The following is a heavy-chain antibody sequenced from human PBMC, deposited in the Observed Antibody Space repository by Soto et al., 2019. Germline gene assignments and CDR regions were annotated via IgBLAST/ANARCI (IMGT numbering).Heavy chain of an antibody. J-gene: IGHJ6*02. CDR1: GYTLTELS. V-gene: IGHV1-24*01. Sequence: ASVKVSCKVSGYTLTELSMHWVRQAPGKGLEWMGGFDPEDGETIYAQKFQGRVTMTEDTSTDTAYMELSSLRSEDTAVYYCATALGYCTNGVCYRGIDYYYYGMDVWGQGTTVTVS. D-gene: IGHD2-8*01. CDR3: ATALGYCTNGVCYRGIDYYYYGMDV. CDR2: FDPEDGET.